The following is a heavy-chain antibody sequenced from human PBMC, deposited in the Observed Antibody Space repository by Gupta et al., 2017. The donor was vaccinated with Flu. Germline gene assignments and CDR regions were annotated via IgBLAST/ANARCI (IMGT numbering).Heavy chain of an antibody. CDR1: GFTFRSYW. CDR2: IKQDGSEK. D-gene: IGHD6-19*01. Sequence: EVQLVESGGGLVQPGGSLRISCAASGFTFRSYWMSWVRQAPGKGLEWVANIKQDGSEKYYVDSVKGRFTTSRDNAKNSLYLQMNSLRTEDTAVYYCARDIAVAGTRWFDPWGQGTLVTVSS. V-gene: IGHV3-7*01. J-gene: IGHJ5*02. CDR3: ARDIAVAGTRWFDP.